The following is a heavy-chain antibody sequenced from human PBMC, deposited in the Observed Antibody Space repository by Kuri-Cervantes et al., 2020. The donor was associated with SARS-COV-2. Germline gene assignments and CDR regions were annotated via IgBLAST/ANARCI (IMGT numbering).Heavy chain of an antibody. Sequence: SQTLSLTCAVYGGSFSGYYWSWIRQPPGKGLEWIGEINHSGSTNYNPSLKSRVTISVDTSKNHFSLKLSSVTAADAAVYYCARSRRVWFDPWGQGTLVTVSS. CDR2: INHSGST. CDR1: GGSFSGYY. V-gene: IGHV4-34*01. J-gene: IGHJ5*02. CDR3: ARSRRVWFDP. D-gene: IGHD1-14*01.